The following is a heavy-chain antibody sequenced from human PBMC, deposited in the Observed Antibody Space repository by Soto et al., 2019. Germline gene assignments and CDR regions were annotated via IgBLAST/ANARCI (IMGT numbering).Heavy chain of an antibody. CDR2: IYYSGST. CDR3: GSTALSMAVRSFDY. J-gene: IGHJ4*02. D-gene: IGHD6-6*01. CDR1: GDSISSSTYY. V-gene: IGHV4-30-4*08. Sequence: PSETLSLTCTVSGDSISSSTYYWGWIRQPPGKGLEWIGYIYYSGSTYYNPSLKSRVTISLDTSKNQFSLKLSSVTAAETAVYYSGSTALSMAVRSFDYWGQGNLVTVSS.